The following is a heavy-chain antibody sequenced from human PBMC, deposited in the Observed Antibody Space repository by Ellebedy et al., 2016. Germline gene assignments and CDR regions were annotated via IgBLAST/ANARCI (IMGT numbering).Heavy chain of an antibody. Sequence: GESLKISXAASGFTFSDYYMSWIRQAPGKGLEWVSYISSSSSYTNYADSVKGRFTISRDNAKNSLYLQMDSLRAEDTAVYYCARTNSGAYWGDAFDFWGQGTMVTVSS. J-gene: IGHJ3*01. V-gene: IGHV3-11*03. CDR2: ISSSSSYT. CDR1: GFTFSDYY. CDR3: ARTNSGAYWGDAFDF. D-gene: IGHD1-26*01.